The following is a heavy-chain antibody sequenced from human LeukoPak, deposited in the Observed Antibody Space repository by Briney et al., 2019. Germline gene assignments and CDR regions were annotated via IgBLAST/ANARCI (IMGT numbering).Heavy chain of an antibody. D-gene: IGHD3-3*01. V-gene: IGHV4-61*02. CDR1: GGSISSGSYY. CDR2: IYTSGST. Sequence: SQTLSLTCTVSGGSISSGSYYWSWIRQPAGKGLEWIGRIYTSGSTNYNPSLKSRVTISVDTSKNQFSLKLSSVTAADTAVYYCARDVGFLEWSRGYYYSMDVWGKGTTVTVSS. J-gene: IGHJ6*03. CDR3: ARDVGFLEWSRGYYYSMDV.